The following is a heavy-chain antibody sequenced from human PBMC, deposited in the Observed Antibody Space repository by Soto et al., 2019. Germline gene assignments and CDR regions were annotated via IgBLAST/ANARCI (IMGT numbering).Heavy chain of an antibody. CDR2: VDYTGRV. CDR1: SGFISSGGYY. Sequence: QVPLQETGPGLVKPSQNLSLTCSVSSGFISSGGYYWSWVRQRPGKGLEWVGTVDYTGRVDYNPSLNSRVSISVDTYKNQFSLGLSSVTAADTAVYYCARRGPQVGSLFPYYGLDVWGQGTTVTVSS. J-gene: IGHJ6*02. CDR3: ARRGPQVGSLFPYYGLDV. V-gene: IGHV4-31*03. D-gene: IGHD2-21*01.